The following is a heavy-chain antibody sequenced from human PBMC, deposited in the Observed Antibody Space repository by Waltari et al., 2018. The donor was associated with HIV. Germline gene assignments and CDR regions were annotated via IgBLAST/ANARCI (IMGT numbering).Heavy chain of an antibody. CDR3: ARDRALLRLGELSPGAFDI. CDR1: GGSISSSTSY. J-gene: IGHJ3*02. Sequence: QLQLQESGPGLVKPSETLSLTSTVSGGSISSSTSYWGWIRQPPGKGLEWIGSIYYSGSTYYNPSLKSRVTISVDTSKNQFSLKLSSVTAADTAVYYCARDRALLRLGELSPGAFDIWGQGTMVTVSS. CDR2: IYYSGST. V-gene: IGHV4-39*07. D-gene: IGHD3-16*02.